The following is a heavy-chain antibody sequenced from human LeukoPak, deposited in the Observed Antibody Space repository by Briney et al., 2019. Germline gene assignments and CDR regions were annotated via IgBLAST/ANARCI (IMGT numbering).Heavy chain of an antibody. J-gene: IGHJ5*02. CDR2: INPSGGST. CDR3: ARDKTDRSSYSWFDP. CDR1: GYTFTSYY. V-gene: IGHV1-46*01. D-gene: IGHD6-13*01. Sequence: ASVKVSCKASGYTFTSYYMHWVRQAPGQGLEWMGIINPSGGSTSYAQKFQGRVTMTRDTSTSTIYMELGSLRSEDTAVYYCARDKTDRSSYSWFDPWGQGTLVTVSS.